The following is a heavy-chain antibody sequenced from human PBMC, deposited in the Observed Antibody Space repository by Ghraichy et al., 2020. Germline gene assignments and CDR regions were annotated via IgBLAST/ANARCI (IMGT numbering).Heavy chain of an antibody. CDR2: ISWNSGSI. V-gene: IGHV3-9*01. CDR1: GFTFDDYA. CDR3: AKDVSSIGTGSCDY. Sequence: GGSLRLSCAASGFTFDDYAMHWVRQAPGKGLEWVSGISWNSGSIGYADSVKGRFTISRDNAKNSLYLQMNSLRAEDTALYYCAKDVSSIGTGSCDYWGQGTLVTVSS. D-gene: IGHD3-10*01. J-gene: IGHJ4*02.